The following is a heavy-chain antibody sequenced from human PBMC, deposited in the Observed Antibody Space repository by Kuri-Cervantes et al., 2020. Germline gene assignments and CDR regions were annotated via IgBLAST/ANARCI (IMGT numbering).Heavy chain of an antibody. V-gene: IGHV4-38-2*02. J-gene: IGHJ2*01. CDR3: ARETDWYFDV. D-gene: IGHD1-14*01. CDR2: IFHSGST. Sequence: GSLRLSCCLSGYSITSGYYWGWIRQSPGKGLEWIGSIFHSGSTHYNPSLKSRVSMSVDRSKAQFSLNLGSLTSADTAIYYCARETDWYFDVWGRGTLVTVSS. CDR1: GYSITSGYY.